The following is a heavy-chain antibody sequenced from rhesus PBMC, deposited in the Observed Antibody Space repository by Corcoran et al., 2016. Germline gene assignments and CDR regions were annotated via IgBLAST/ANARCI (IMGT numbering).Heavy chain of an antibody. CDR3: ARLSSSDAFDF. V-gene: IGHV4-122*02. D-gene: IGHD6-43*01. CDR1: GGSLRRRYYY. CDR2: ISYSGIT. Sequence: QVQLQESGPGLVTPSETLSLTCDVSGGSLRRRYYYWRWLRQAPGKGLEWIGYISYSGITSYNPSLKSRVTISRDTSKNQFSLKLTSMTAADTAVYYCARLSSSDAFDFWGQGLRVTVSS. J-gene: IGHJ3*01.